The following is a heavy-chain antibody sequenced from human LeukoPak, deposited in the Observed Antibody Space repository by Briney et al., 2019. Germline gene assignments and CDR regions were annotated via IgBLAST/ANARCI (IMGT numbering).Heavy chain of an antibody. Sequence: GGSLRLSCAASGFTFSSYAMTWVRQAPWKGLEWVSSIRAIGDGTTYADSVKGRFTISRDNAKNSLYLQMNSLRAEDTAVYYCARDLRGYSYGYQGAWGQGTLVTVSS. D-gene: IGHD5-18*01. CDR3: ARDLRGYSYGYQGA. CDR2: IRAIGDGT. J-gene: IGHJ5*02. V-gene: IGHV3-21*01. CDR1: GFTFSSYA.